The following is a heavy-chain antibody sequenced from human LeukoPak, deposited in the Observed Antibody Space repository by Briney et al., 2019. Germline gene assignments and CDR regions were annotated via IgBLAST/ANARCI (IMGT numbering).Heavy chain of an antibody. CDR2: IYHSEST. J-gene: IGHJ5*02. D-gene: IGHD6-6*01. V-gene: IGHV4-38-2*02. CDR1: GYSISSGYY. CDR3: ARAPLVGGWFDP. Sequence: SETLSLTCTVSGYSISSGYYWGWIRQPPGKGLEWIGSIYHSESTYYNPSLKSRVTISVDTSKNQFSLKLSSVTAADTAVYYCARAPLVGGWFDPWGQGTLVTVSS.